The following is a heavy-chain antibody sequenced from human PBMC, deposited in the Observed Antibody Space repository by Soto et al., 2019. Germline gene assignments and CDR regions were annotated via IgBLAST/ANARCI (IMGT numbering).Heavy chain of an antibody. CDR1: GGSISSCGSY. Sequence: TSXTLSLTCTVSGGSISSCGSYWSWIRQHPGKGLEWIGYIYYSGSTYYNPSLKSRVTISVDTSKNQFSLKLSSVTAADTAVYYCARLVNRGKSIDYWGQGTLVTVSS. V-gene: IGHV4-31*03. D-gene: IGHD3-10*01. CDR3: ARLVNRGKSIDY. CDR2: IYYSGST. J-gene: IGHJ4*02.